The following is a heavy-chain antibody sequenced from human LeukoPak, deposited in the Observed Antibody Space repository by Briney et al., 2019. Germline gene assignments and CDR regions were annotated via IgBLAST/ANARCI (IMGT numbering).Heavy chain of an antibody. J-gene: IGHJ4*02. D-gene: IGHD1-26*01. CDR3: ATRSAFGSYFDY. Sequence: ASVKVSCKVSGYTLTELSMHWVRQAPGKGLEWMGGFDPEDGETIYAQKFQGRVTMTEDTSTDTAYMELSSLRSEDTAVYYCATRSAFGSYFDYWGQGTLVTVPS. CDR1: GYTLTELS. CDR2: FDPEDGET. V-gene: IGHV1-24*01.